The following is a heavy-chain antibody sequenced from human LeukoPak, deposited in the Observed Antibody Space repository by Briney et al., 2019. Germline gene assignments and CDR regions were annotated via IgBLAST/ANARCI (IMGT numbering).Heavy chain of an antibody. Sequence: SETLSLTCTVSGGSISSYYWSWIRQPPGKGLEWIGYIYYSGSINYNPSLKSRVTISVDTSKNQFSLKLSSVTAADTAVYYCASVDSGSYYVGYWGQGTLVTVSS. CDR1: GGSISSYY. V-gene: IGHV4-59*01. CDR2: IYYSGSI. D-gene: IGHD1-26*01. CDR3: ASVDSGSYYVGY. J-gene: IGHJ4*02.